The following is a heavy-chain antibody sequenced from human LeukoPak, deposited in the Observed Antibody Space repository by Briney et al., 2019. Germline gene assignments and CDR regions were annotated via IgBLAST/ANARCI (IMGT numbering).Heavy chain of an antibody. J-gene: IGHJ6*03. CDR2: INSDGSST. Sequence: HWVRQAPGKGLVWVSRINSDGSSTIYADSVKGRFTISRDYAKNTVYLQMNSLRVDDTAVYYCAGHYGSGRYHYYYMDVWGRGTTVTVSS. CDR3: AGHYGSGRYHYYYMDV. D-gene: IGHD3-10*01. V-gene: IGHV3-74*01.